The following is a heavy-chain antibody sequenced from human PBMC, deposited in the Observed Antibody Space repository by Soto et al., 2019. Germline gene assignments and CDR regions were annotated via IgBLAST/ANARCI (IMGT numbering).Heavy chain of an antibody. V-gene: IGHV3-48*02. J-gene: IGHJ6*02. Sequence: VQLVESGGGLVQPGGSLRLSCAASGFTFSSYSMNWVRQAPGKGLEWVSYISSSSSTIYYADSVKGRFTISRDNAKNSLYLQMNSLRDEDTAVYYCARPGYSSSSYGMDVWGQGTTVTVSS. CDR3: ARPGYSSSSYGMDV. CDR1: GFTFSSYS. D-gene: IGHD6-6*01. CDR2: ISSSSSTI.